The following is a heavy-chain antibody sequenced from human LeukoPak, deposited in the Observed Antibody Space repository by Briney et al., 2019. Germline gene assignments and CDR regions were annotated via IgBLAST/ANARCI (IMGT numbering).Heavy chain of an antibody. CDR3: AKDGGSGWFVFDY. CDR1: GFTFSSYG. D-gene: IGHD6-19*01. V-gene: IGHV3-30*18. J-gene: IGHJ4*02. Sequence: PGGSLRLSCAASGFTFSSYGMHWVRQAPGKGLEWVAVISYDGSNKYYADSVKGRFTISRDNSKNTLYLQMNSLRAEDTAVYYCAKDGGSGWFVFDYWGQGTLVTVSS. CDR2: ISYDGSNK.